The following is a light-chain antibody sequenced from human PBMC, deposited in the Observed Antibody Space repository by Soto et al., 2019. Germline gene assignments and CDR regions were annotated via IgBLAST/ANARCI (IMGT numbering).Light chain of an antibody. CDR3: SSYAGSNFYV. Sequence: QSVLTQPPSASGSPGQSVTISCTGTSSDVGGYNYVSWYQHHPGKAPKLMIYDVSKRPSGVPDRFSGSKSGNTASLTVSGLQAEDEADYYCSSYAGSNFYVFGAGTKLTVL. CDR1: SSDVGGYNY. J-gene: IGLJ1*01. V-gene: IGLV2-8*01. CDR2: DVS.